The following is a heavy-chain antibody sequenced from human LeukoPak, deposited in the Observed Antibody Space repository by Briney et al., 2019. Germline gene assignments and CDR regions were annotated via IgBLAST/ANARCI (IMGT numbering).Heavy chain of an antibody. V-gene: IGHV5-51*01. CDR3: ARPLEMATIKGGFYYFDY. CDR1: GYSFTSYW. Sequence: GESLQISCQGSGYSFTSYWIGWVRQMPGKGLEWMGIIYPGDSDTRYSPSFQGQVTISADKSISTAYLQWSSLKASDTAMYYCARPLEMATIKGGFYYFDYWGQGTLVTVSS. CDR2: IYPGDSDT. D-gene: IGHD5-24*01. J-gene: IGHJ4*02.